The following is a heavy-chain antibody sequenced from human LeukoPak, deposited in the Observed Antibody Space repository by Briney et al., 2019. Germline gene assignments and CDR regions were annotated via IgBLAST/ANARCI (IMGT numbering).Heavy chain of an antibody. J-gene: IGHJ4*02. D-gene: IGHD1-26*01. CDR3: ARAPSGSYGYFDH. Sequence: SQTLSLTCAISGDSVSSNSAIWSWIRQSPSRGLEWLGRTYYRSKWYDDYAVSVKSRITINPDTSKNQFSLQLNSVTPEDTAVYYCARAPSGSYGYFDHWGQGTLVTVSS. CDR2: TYYRSKWYD. CDR1: GDSVSSNSAI. V-gene: IGHV6-1*01.